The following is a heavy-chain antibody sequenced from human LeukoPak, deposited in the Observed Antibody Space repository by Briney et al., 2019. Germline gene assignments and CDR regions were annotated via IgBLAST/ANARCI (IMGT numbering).Heavy chain of an antibody. D-gene: IGHD2-2*01. Sequence: SETLSLTCTVSGGSISSYYWSWIRQPPGKGLEWIGYIYISGSTNYNLSLKSRVTISVDTSKNQFSLTLSSVTAADTAVYYCARHHCSSTSCYFGLYFDYWGQGTLVTVSS. V-gene: IGHV4-4*09. CDR2: IYISGST. CDR3: ARHHCSSTSCYFGLYFDY. J-gene: IGHJ4*02. CDR1: GGSISSYY.